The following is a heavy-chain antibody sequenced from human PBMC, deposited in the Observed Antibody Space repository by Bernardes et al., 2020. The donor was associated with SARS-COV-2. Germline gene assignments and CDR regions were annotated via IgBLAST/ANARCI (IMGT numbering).Heavy chain of an antibody. D-gene: IGHD3-10*01. CDR2: ISYDGSNK. J-gene: IGHJ4*02. CDR3: AASLMGYFDY. CDR1: GFTFSSYG. V-gene: IGHV3-30*03. Sequence: GGSLRLSCAASGFTFSSYGMHWVRQAPGKGLEWVAVISYDGSNKYYADSVKGRFTISRDNSKNTLYLQMNSLRAEDTAVYYCAASLMGYFDYWGQGTLVTVSS.